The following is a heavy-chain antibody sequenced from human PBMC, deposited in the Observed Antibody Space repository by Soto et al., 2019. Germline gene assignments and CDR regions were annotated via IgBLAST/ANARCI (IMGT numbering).Heavy chain of an antibody. CDR3: SRQASDFWSGKPQYYMDV. Sequence: EVQLVESGGGLVQPGGSLKLSCAASGFTFSGSAMHWVRQAPGKGLEWVGRIRSKGNNYATVYGASLKGRFTISRDDAKNTAYLQMNSLNTEDTAVYYCSRQASDFWSGKPQYYMDVWGKGTTVTVSS. D-gene: IGHD3-3*01. CDR1: GFTFSGSA. J-gene: IGHJ6*03. CDR2: IRSKGNNYAT. V-gene: IGHV3-73*01.